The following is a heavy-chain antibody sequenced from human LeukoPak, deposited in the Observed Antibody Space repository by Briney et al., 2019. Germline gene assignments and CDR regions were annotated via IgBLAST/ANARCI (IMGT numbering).Heavy chain of an antibody. Sequence: GGSLRLFCEASGFTFSSYARSWVHQAPGKGLEWVSAISGSGGSTYYADSVKGRFTISRDNSKNTLYLQMNSLRAEDTAVYYCAKPLIAAAGTFPWGQGTLVTVSS. J-gene: IGHJ5*02. CDR3: AKPLIAAAGTFP. CDR2: ISGSGGST. V-gene: IGHV3-23*01. CDR1: GFTFSSYA. D-gene: IGHD6-13*01.